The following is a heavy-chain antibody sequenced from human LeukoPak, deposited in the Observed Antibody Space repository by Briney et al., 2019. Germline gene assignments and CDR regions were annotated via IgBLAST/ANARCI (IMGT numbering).Heavy chain of an antibody. D-gene: IGHD3-22*01. CDR1: GFTFSSYS. J-gene: IGHJ4*02. V-gene: IGHV3-21*01. CDR3: ARVPTDYYDSSGYYYAHDY. Sequence: GGSPRLSCAASGFTFSSYSMNWVRQAPGKGLEWVSSISSSSSYIYYADSVKGRFTISRDNAKNSLYLQMNSLRAEDTAVYYCARVPTDYYDSSGYYYAHDYWGQGTLVTVSS. CDR2: ISSSSSYI.